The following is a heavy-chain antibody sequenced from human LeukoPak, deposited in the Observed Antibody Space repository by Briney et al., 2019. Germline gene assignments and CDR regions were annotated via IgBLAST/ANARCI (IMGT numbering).Heavy chain of an antibody. CDR1: GVTVSSNH. CDR2: IHRGYTT. Sequence: GGSLRLSCAASGVTVSSNHMSWVRLAPGKGLEWVSVIHRGYTTYYADSVKGRFTISRDNSKNTLYLQMNSLRAEDTAVYYCAVYDSYYGMDVWGQGTTVTVSS. J-gene: IGHJ6*02. V-gene: IGHV3-66*01. D-gene: IGHD3-3*01. CDR3: AVYDSYYGMDV.